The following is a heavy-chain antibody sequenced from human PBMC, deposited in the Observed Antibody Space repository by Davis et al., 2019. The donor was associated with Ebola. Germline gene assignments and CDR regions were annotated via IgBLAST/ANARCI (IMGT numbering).Heavy chain of an antibody. CDR2: MNPNSGNT. Sequence: ASAKVSCKASGYTFTSYDINWVRQATGQGLEWMGWMNPNSGNTGYAQKFQGRVTMTRNTSISTAYMELSSLRSEDTAVYYCARVRGPGVELRWFDPWGQGTLVTVSS. V-gene: IGHV1-8*01. CDR3: ARVRGPGVELRWFDP. D-gene: IGHD1-7*01. CDR1: GYTFTSYD. J-gene: IGHJ5*02.